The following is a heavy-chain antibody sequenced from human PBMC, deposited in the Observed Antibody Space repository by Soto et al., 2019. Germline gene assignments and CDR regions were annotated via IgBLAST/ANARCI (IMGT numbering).Heavy chain of an antibody. J-gene: IGHJ6*02. D-gene: IGHD3-10*01. Sequence: SETLSLTCAVYGGSFSGYYWSWIRQPPGKGLEWIGEINHSGSTNYNPSLKSRVTISVDTSKNQFSLKLSSVTAADTAVYYCARLRWYYYGSGSYYNVYYYYGMDVWGQGTTVTVSS. V-gene: IGHV4-34*01. CDR1: GGSFSGYY. CDR3: ARLRWYYYGSGSYYNVYYYYGMDV. CDR2: INHSGST.